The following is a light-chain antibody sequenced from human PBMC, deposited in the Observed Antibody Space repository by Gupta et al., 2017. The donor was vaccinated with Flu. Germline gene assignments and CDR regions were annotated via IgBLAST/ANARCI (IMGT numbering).Light chain of an antibody. CDR3: SSDTDTSSLGL. Sequence: TLSCTGSTSAIGNYNYVSCYQQHPCKGPKLILYAVANRPSGVARRFSGSKSGNTASLTIAGLQAEEAADYFCSSDTDTSSLGLFGGGIKVTVL. CDR2: AVA. CDR1: TSAIGNYNY. J-gene: IGLJ2*01. V-gene: IGLV2-14*01.